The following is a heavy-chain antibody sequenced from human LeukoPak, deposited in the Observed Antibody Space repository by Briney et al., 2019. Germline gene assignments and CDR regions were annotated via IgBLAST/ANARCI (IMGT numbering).Heavy chain of an antibody. CDR2: ITPNSGGT. CDR1: GYTFTGYY. J-gene: IGHJ4*02. CDR3: AREGYSGYGGEKGFDY. D-gene: IGHD5-12*01. Sequence: ASVKVSCKASGYTFTGYYMHWGRQAPGQGLEWMGRITPNSGGTNYAQKFQGRVTMTRDTSISTAYMELSRLRSDDTAVYYCAREGYSGYGGEKGFDYWGQGTLVTVSS. V-gene: IGHV1-2*06.